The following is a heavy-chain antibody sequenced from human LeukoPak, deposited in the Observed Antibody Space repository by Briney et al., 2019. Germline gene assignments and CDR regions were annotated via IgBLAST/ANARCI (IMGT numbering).Heavy chain of an antibody. CDR2: IKEDGSEQ. J-gene: IGHJ4*02. CDR3: ARDPQLDY. Sequence: LTGGSLRLSCAGSGFTFSSYWMSWVRQAPGKGLEWVANIKEDGSEQYYVDSVKGRFTISRDNAKNSLYLQMNSLRAEDTALYYCARDPQLDYWGQGTLVTVSS. CDR1: GFTFSSYW. V-gene: IGHV3-7*01. D-gene: IGHD5-18*01.